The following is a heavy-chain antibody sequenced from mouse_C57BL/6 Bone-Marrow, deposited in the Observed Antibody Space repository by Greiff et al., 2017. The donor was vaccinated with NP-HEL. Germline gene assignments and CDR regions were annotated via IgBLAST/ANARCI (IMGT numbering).Heavy chain of an antibody. CDR3: TRAPDYYGSSYYAMDY. CDR2: ISSGGDYI. D-gene: IGHD1-1*01. CDR1: GFTFSSYA. Sequence: EVKVVESGEGLVKPGGSLKLSCAASGFTFSSYAMSWVRQTPEKRLEWVAYISSGGDYIYYADTVKGRFTISRDNARNTLYLQMSSLKSEDTAMYYWTRAPDYYGSSYYAMDYWGQGTSGTVSS. J-gene: IGHJ4*01. V-gene: IGHV5-9-1*02.